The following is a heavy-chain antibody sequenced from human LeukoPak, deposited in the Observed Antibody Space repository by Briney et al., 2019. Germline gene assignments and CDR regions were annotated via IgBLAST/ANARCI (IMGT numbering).Heavy chain of an antibody. Sequence: PSETLSLTCTVSGGSISSYYWSWIRQPPGKGLEWIGYIYYSGSTNYNPSLKSRVTISVDTSKNQFSLKLSSVTAADTAVYYCASSRVGALIFDYWGQGTLVTVSS. CDR2: IYYSGST. CDR3: ASSRVGALIFDY. D-gene: IGHD1-26*01. J-gene: IGHJ4*02. CDR1: GGSISSYY. V-gene: IGHV4-59*08.